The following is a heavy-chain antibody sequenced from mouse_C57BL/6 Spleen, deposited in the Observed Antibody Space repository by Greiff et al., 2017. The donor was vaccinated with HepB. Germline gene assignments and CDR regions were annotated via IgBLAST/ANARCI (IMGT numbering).Heavy chain of an antibody. CDR3: ARWGNYYGSSSLGYFDV. CDR1: GYSITSDY. Sequence: EVKLMESGPGLAKPSQTLSLTCSVTGYSITSDYWNWIRKFPGNKLEYMGYISYSGSTYYNPSLKSRISITRDTSKNQYYLQLNSVTTEDTATYYCARWGNYYGSSSLGYFDVWGTGTTVTVSS. V-gene: IGHV3-8*01. J-gene: IGHJ1*03. CDR2: ISYSGST. D-gene: IGHD1-1*01.